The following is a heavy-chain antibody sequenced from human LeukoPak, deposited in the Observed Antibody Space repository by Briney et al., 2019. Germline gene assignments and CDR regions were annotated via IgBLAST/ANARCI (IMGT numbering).Heavy chain of an antibody. CDR2: IYYSGST. CDR1: GGSISSYY. V-gene: IGHV4-59*01. CDR3: AARHGGNVPIFDY. D-gene: IGHD4-23*01. J-gene: IGHJ4*02. Sequence: SETLSLTCTVSGGSISSYYWSWIRQPPGKGLEWIGYIYYSGSTNYNPSLKSRVTISVDTSKNQFSLKLSSVTAADTAVYYCAARHGGNVPIFDYWGQGTLVTVS.